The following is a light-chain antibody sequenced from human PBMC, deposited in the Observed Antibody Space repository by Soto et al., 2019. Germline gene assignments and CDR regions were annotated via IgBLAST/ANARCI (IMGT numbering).Light chain of an antibody. CDR3: CSFAGSNSWV. V-gene: IGLV2-23*01. CDR1: SSDVGTYDL. J-gene: IGLJ3*02. CDR2: EAT. Sequence: QSALTQPASVSGSPGQSITISCTGTSSDVGTYDLVSWYQHHPGAAPKLMIYEATRRPSGISNRFSGSKSGNTASLTISGLQAEEEADYYCCSFAGSNSWVFGGGTKVTVL.